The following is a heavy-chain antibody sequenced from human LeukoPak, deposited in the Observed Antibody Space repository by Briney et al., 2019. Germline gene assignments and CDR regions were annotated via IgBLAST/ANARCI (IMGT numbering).Heavy chain of an antibody. Sequence: SETLSLTCTVSGGSISSYFWTWIRQPPGKGLEWIGYIYYSGSTHYNPSLKSRVTISVDTSKNQFSLKLSSVTAADTAVYYCARQAVLKHGARVYYMDVWGKGTTVTISS. CDR2: IYYSGST. CDR1: GGSISSYF. V-gene: IGHV4-59*08. J-gene: IGHJ6*03. D-gene: IGHD1-1*01. CDR3: ARQAVLKHGARVYYMDV.